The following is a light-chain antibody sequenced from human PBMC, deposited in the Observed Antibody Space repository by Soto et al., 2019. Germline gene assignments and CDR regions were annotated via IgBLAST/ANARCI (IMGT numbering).Light chain of an antibody. CDR2: EVS. J-gene: IGLJ2*01. CDR1: SSDVGGYNY. Sequence: QSALTQPPSASGSPGQSVTISCTGTSSDVGGYNYVSWYQQHPGKAPKLMIYEVSKRPSGVPDRFSGSKSGNTASLTVSGLQAEDEADYYCQVWDTSSAHVVFGGGTKLTVL. CDR3: QVWDTSSAHVV. V-gene: IGLV2-8*01.